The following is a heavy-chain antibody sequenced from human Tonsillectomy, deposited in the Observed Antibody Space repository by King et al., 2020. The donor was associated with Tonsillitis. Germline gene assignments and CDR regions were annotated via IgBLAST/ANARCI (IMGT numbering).Heavy chain of an antibody. CDR3: AREECSSTSCYPWFDP. J-gene: IGHJ5*02. V-gene: IGHV1-2*02. CDR1: GYTFTGYY. D-gene: IGHD2-2*01. CDR2: INPNSGGT. Sequence: VQLVESGAEVKKPGASVKVSCKASGYTFTGYYMHWVRQAPGQGLEWMGWINPNSGGTNYAQKFQGRVTMTRDTSISPAYMELSRLRSDDTAVYYCAREECSSTSCYPWFDPWGQGTLVTVSS.